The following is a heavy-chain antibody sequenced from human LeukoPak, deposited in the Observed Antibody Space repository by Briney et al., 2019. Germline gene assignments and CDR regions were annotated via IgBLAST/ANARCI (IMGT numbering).Heavy chain of an antibody. CDR2: ISSSSSTI. CDR1: GFTFSSYS. CDR3: ARDEAMIVAERIFDY. J-gene: IGHJ4*02. Sequence: PGGSLRLSCAASGFTFSSYSMNWVRQAPGKGLEWVSYISSSSSTIYYADSVKGRFTISRDNAKNSLYLQMNSLRAEDTAVYYCARDEAMIVAERIFDYWGQGTLVTVSS. D-gene: IGHD3-22*01. V-gene: IGHV3-48*01.